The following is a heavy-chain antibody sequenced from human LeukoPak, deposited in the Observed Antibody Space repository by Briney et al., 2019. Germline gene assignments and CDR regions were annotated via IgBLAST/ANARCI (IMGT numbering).Heavy chain of an antibody. D-gene: IGHD4-17*01. J-gene: IGHJ3*02. Sequence: PSETLSLTCTVSGGSISGYYWSWIRQPPGKGLEWIGYIYYSGSTNYNPSLKSRVTISVDTSKNQFSLKLSSVTAADTAVYYCARGDYGGAFDIWGQGTMVTVSS. CDR2: IYYSGST. V-gene: IGHV4-59*01. CDR3: ARGDYGGAFDI. CDR1: GGSISGYY.